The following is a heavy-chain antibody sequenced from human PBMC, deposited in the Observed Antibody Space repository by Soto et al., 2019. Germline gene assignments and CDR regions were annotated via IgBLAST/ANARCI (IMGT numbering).Heavy chain of an antibody. CDR3: ARVRLGAPTRYFDY. J-gene: IGHJ4*02. V-gene: IGHV4-4*02. CDR2: IYHSGST. CDR1: GGSISSSNW. Sequence: SSETLSLTCAVYGGSISSSNWWSWVRQPPGKGLEWIGEIYHSGSTNYNPSLKSRVTISVDKSKNQFSLKLSSVTAADTAVYYCARVRLGAPTRYFDYWGQGTLVTVSS. D-gene: IGHD1-26*01.